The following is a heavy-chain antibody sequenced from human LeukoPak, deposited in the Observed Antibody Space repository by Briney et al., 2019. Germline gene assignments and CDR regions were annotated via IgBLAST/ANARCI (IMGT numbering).Heavy chain of an antibody. D-gene: IGHD6-13*01. CDR1: GYTFTSYY. J-gene: IGHJ4*02. Sequence: ASVKVSCKASGYTFTSYYMHWVRQAPVPGLQWLGIINPSGGSTSYAQKFQGRVTMTRDTSTSTVYMELSSLRSEDTAVYYCARDPFAGYFDYWGQRTLVTVSS. V-gene: IGHV1-46*01. CDR3: ARDPFAGYFDY. CDR2: INPSGGST.